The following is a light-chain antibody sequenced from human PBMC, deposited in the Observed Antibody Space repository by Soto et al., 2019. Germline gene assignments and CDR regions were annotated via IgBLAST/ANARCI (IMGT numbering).Light chain of an antibody. J-gene: IGKJ4*01. CDR1: QGISRW. V-gene: IGKV1D-12*01. Sequence: IQMTQSPASVSASVGDRVTITCRASQGISRWLAWYQQKPGKAPKLLIYAASSLQSGVPLRFSGSGSGTDFTLTISSLQPEDFGTYYCQQANGFPLTFGGGTKVEMK. CDR3: QQANGFPLT. CDR2: AAS.